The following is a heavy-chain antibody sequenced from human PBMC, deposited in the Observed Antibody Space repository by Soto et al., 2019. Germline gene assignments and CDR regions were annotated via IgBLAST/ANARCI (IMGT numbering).Heavy chain of an antibody. D-gene: IGHD2-2*01. J-gene: IGHJ6*02. V-gene: IGHV1-2*02. CDR3: AGGAVVPAAMGAYYYYYCMDV. CDR2: INPNSGGT. CDR1: GYTFTGYY. Sequence: ASVKVSCKASGYTFTGYYMHWVRQAPGQGLEWMGWINPNSGGTNYAQKFQGRVTMTRDTSISTAYMELSRLRSDDTAVYYCAGGAVVPAAMGAYYYYYCMDVWGQGTTVTVSS.